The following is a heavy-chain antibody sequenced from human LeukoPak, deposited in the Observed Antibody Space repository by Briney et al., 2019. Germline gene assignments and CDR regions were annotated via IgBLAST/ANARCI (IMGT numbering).Heavy chain of an antibody. CDR2: IYYSGST. V-gene: IGHV4-59*01. D-gene: IGHD5-18*01. CDR3: ARNGDRGYSYGSLWFDP. J-gene: IGHJ5*02. CDR1: GGSISSYY. Sequence: SETLSLTCTVSGGSISSYYWSWIRQPPGKGLEWIGYIYYSGSTNYNPSLKSRVTISVDTSKNQFSLKLSSVTAADTAVYYCARNGDRGYSYGSLWFDPWGQGTLVTVSS.